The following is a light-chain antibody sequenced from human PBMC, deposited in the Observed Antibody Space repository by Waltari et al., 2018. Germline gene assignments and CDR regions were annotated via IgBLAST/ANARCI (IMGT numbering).Light chain of an antibody. Sequence: EIVLTQSPATLSLSPGERATLSCRASQSVSSSYLAWYHQKPGLAPRLLIYDASSRATGIPDRFSGSGSGTDFTLTISRLEPEDFAVYYCQQYGSSPLYTFGQGTKLEIK. CDR1: QSVSSSY. CDR3: QQYGSSPLYT. V-gene: IGKV3D-20*01. CDR2: DAS. J-gene: IGKJ2*01.